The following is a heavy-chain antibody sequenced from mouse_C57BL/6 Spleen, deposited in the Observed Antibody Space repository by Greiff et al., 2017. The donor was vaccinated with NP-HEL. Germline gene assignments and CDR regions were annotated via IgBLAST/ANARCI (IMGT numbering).Heavy chain of an antibody. Sequence: QVQLKQSGAELVKPGASVKLSCKASGYTFTSYWMHWVQQSPGQGLEWIGMIHPNSGSTNYNEKFKSKATLTVDKSSSTAYMQLSSLTAGDSAVYYCARGRGFAYWGQGTLVTVAA. CDR1: GYTFTSYW. V-gene: IGHV1-64*01. J-gene: IGHJ3*01. CDR3: ARGRGFAY. CDR2: IHPNSGST.